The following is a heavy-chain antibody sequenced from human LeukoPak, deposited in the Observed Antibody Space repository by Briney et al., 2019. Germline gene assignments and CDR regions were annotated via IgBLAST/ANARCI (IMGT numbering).Heavy chain of an antibody. J-gene: IGHJ5*01. D-gene: IGHD3-10*01. CDR2: INEDGRVT. CDR3: VKDFGGELDS. CDR1: RFNVNNYW. Sequence: GGSLRLSCAASRFNVNNYWMHWVRQAPGKGLVWVSRINEDGRVTSYATSVRGRFTIFRDSVENTLHLQMNSLRAGDTAVYYCVKDFGGELDSWGQGTLVTVSS. V-gene: IGHV3-74*01.